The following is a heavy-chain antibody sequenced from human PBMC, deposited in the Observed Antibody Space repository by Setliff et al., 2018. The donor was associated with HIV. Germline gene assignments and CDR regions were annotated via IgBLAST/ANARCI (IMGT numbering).Heavy chain of an antibody. CDR2: INYSGST. CDR1: GGSISSGSYY. CDR3: SRGNQRFGGFGWFDP. J-gene: IGHJ5*02. V-gene: IGHV4-31*03. D-gene: IGHD3-10*01. Sequence: SETLSLTCTVSGGSISSGSYYWSWIRQHPGKGLEWIGYINYSGSTYYNPSLKSRFTISVDTSKNQFYLKLTSVTAAATAVYYCSRGNQRFGGFGWFDPWGQGTLVTVSS.